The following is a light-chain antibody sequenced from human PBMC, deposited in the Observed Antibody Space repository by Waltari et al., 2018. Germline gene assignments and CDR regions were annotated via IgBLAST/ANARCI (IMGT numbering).Light chain of an antibody. CDR3: QDYNTYT. J-gene: IGKJ1*01. CDR1: QRISPW. V-gene: IGKV1-5*03. Sequence: DIQMTQSPSTLSASVGDRVTITCRASQRISPWLAWFQQKPGKAPKLLIYKESILQSGVPSRLSGSGAGTEYTLTISSLQPDDLATYYCQDYNTYTFGQGTKVGIK. CDR2: KES.